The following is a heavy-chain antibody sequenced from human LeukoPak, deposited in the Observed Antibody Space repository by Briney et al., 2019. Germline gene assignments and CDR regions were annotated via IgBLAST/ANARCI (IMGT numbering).Heavy chain of an antibody. D-gene: IGHD1-26*01. CDR3: ARDEKSGHFVY. CDR2: LKQDGSVK. J-gene: IGHJ4*02. CDR1: GFTFSSYW. Sequence: GGSLILSCEASGFTFSSYWMSWVRQAPGRGLEWVANLKQDGSVKQYVDSVRGRFTISRDNAKTSLYLQMTSLKAEDSAVYYCARDEKSGHFVYWGQGILVIVSS. V-gene: IGHV3-7*01.